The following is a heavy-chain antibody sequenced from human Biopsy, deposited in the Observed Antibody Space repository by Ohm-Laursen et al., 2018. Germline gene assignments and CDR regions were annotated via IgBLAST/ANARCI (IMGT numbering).Heavy chain of an antibody. V-gene: IGHV4-61*01. CDR3: ARDSRGGHLNTTLITGKNLDS. D-gene: IGHD3-16*01. J-gene: IGHJ4*02. CDR1: GGSVSSGSHY. Sequence: SDALSLTCTVSGGSVSSGSHYWSWIRQPPGKGLEWIGFIYYNGSSKYNPSLKSRVTISVDTSKNQFSLKLRSVTAADTAVYFCARDSRGGHLNTTLITGKNLDSWGQGILVTVSS. CDR2: IYYNGSS.